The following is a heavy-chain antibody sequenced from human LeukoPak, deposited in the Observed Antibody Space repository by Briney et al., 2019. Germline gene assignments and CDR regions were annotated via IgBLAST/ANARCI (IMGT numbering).Heavy chain of an antibody. Sequence: SETLSLTCTVSGGSISSYYWSWIRQPPGKGLEWIGNIYYSGSTNYNPSLKSRVTISVDTSKNQFSLKLSSVTAADTAVYYCARDGGDSPFDYWGQGTLVTVSS. CDR3: ARDGGDSPFDY. J-gene: IGHJ4*02. D-gene: IGHD3-16*01. CDR2: IYYSGST. CDR1: GGSISSYY. V-gene: IGHV4-59*01.